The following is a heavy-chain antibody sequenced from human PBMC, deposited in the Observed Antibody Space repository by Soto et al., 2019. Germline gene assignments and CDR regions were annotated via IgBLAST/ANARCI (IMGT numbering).Heavy chain of an antibody. J-gene: IGHJ4*02. CDR3: ESWYSSSWYGRVDY. CDR2: ISSSSSYI. CDR1: GFTFSSYS. Sequence: TGGSLRLSCAASGFTFSSYSMNWVRQAPGKGLEWVSSISSSSSYIYYADSVKGRFTISRDNAKNSLYLQMNSLRAEDTAVYYCESWYSSSWYGRVDYWGQGTLVTVSS. V-gene: IGHV3-21*01. D-gene: IGHD6-13*01.